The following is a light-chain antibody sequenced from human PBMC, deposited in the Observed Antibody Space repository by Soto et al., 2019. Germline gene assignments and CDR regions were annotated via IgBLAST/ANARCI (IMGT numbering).Light chain of an antibody. J-gene: IGKJ4*01. CDR1: QYISNW. Sequence: EIQMTQSPSALSASVGDRVTITCRASQYISNWVAWYQQKPGKAPKLLIYDGSTLESGVPSRFSGSGSGTDFTLTISSLQPEDFATYYCQQSYSTPLTFGGGTKVDIK. V-gene: IGKV1-39*01. CDR3: QQSYSTPLT. CDR2: DGS.